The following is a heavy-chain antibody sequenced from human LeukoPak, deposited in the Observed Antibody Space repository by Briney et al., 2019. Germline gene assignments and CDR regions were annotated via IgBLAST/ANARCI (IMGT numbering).Heavy chain of an antibody. CDR3: ARGGVYGSGPFDY. J-gene: IGHJ4*02. Sequence: SVKVSCKASGGTFSSYAISWVRQAPGQGLEWMGRIIPIFGTATYAQKFQGRVTITTDESTSTAYMELSSLRSEDTAVYYCARGGVYGSGPFDYWGQGTLVTVSS. D-gene: IGHD3-10*01. CDR1: GGTFSSYA. CDR2: IIPIFGTA. V-gene: IGHV1-69*05.